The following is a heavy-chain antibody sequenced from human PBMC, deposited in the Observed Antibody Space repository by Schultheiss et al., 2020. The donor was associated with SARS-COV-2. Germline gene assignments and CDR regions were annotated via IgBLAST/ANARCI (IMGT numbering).Heavy chain of an antibody. CDR1: GGSIRSTDFY. V-gene: IGHV4-30-4*01. Sequence: LRLSCTVSGGSIRSTDFYWSWIRRSPGKGLECIGYIYSSGSAYYSPSLRSRVTISADTSKDQFSLKLTSLTAADTAIYYCARGNDFVYFFDSWGQGTLVTVSS. CDR2: IYSSGSA. D-gene: IGHD3-3*01. J-gene: IGHJ4*02. CDR3: ARGNDFVYFFDS.